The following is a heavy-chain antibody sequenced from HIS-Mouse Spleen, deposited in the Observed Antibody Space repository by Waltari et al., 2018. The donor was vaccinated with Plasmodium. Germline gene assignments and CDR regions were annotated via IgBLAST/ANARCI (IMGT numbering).Heavy chain of an antibody. D-gene: IGHD3-22*01. J-gene: IGHJ1*01. Sequence: QVQLQESGPGLVKPSQTLSLTCTVSGGSISSGGYYWSWIRPHPGKGLEWIGYIYYSGSTYYNPSLKSRVTISVDTSKNQFSLKLSSVTAADTAVYYCARAPKRRNYYDSSGYRPAEYFQHWGQGTLVTVSS. V-gene: IGHV4-31*03. CDR3: ARAPKRRNYYDSSGYRPAEYFQH. CDR2: IYYSGST. CDR1: GGSISSGGYY.